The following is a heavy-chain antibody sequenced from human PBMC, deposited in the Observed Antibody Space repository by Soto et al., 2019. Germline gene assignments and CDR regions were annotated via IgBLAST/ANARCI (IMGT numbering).Heavy chain of an antibody. V-gene: IGHV3-23*01. CDR2: ISGSGGSA. Sequence: PGGSLRLSCAGSGFTFSNYAMNWVRQAPGKGLEGVSVISGSGGSAYYADSVQGRFTISRDNSKNTLYLQMNSLRAEDTAIYYCVREGSGWYSRGSFDFWGRGTMVTV. J-gene: IGHJ3*01. D-gene: IGHD6-19*01. CDR1: GFTFSNYA. CDR3: VREGSGWYSRGSFDF.